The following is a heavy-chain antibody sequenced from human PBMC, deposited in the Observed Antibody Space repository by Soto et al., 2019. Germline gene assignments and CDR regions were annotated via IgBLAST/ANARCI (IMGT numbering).Heavy chain of an antibody. CDR1: GFTFSSYW. V-gene: IGHV3-74*01. J-gene: IGHJ4*02. CDR2: IKSDGSIT. D-gene: IGHD3-16*02. CDR3: ARGALYSYHTDY. Sequence: EVQLVESGGGLVQPGGSLRLSCAASGFTFSSYWMHWVRQAPGKGLVWVSRIKSDGSITNYADSVKGRLTISRDNAKNTLYLQMNSLRAEDTAVYFCARGALYSYHTDYWGQGTQVAVSS.